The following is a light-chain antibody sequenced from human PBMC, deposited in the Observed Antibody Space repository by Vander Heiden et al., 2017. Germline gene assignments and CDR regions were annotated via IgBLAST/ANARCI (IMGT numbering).Light chain of an antibody. CDR3: CSYAGSYTLV. CDR1: SSDVGGYNY. Sequence: QSALTQPRPVSGSPGQSVTISCPGTSSDVGGYNYVSCYQQPPGNPPILMFYDASKRPAGVPDRFSGSKSGTTASLTISGLQAEDDADYYCCSYAGSYTLVFGGGTMLTVL. J-gene: IGLJ2*01. V-gene: IGLV2-11*01. CDR2: DAS.